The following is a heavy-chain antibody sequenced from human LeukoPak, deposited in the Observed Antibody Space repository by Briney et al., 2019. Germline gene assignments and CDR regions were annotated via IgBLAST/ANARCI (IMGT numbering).Heavy chain of an antibody. CDR3: ARGATDGDPAFDY. Sequence: GGSLRLSCEASGSTLSSSGMNWVRQAPGKGLEWVSYISSSGSTIYYADSVKGRFTISRDNAKNSLYLQMNSLRAEDTAVYYCARGATDGDPAFDYWGQGTLVTVSS. CDR1: GSTLSSSG. CDR2: ISSSGSTI. D-gene: IGHD4-17*01. J-gene: IGHJ4*02. V-gene: IGHV3-48*04.